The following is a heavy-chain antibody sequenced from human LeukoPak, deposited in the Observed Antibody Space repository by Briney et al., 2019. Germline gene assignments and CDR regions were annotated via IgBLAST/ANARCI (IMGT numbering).Heavy chain of an antibody. D-gene: IGHD3-22*01. CDR3: ARDSGDSSGYYYFDY. J-gene: IGHJ4*02. CDR1: GFTFSSYG. Sequence: GGSLRLSCAASGFTFSSYGMHWVRQAPGKGLEWVAVIWYDGSNKYYADSVKGRFTISRDNSKNTLYLQMNSLRAEDTAVYYCARDSGDSSGYYYFDYWGQGTLVTVSS. CDR2: IWYDGSNK. V-gene: IGHV3-33*01.